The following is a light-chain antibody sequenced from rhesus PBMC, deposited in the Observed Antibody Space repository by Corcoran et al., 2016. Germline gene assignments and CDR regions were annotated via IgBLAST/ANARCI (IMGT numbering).Light chain of an antibody. V-gene: IGKV1-25*02. CDR3: QHYYDNPYG. J-gene: IGKJ2*01. CDR2: VAS. Sequence: DIQMTQSPSALSASVGDRVTIPCRASQNIYSNLAWYQQKQEKAPKLLIYVASRLQTGIPSRFSGSGSVTDFTLTNISLRPEAPAVYYCQHYYDNPYGFVQGTKVEIQ. CDR1: QNIYSN.